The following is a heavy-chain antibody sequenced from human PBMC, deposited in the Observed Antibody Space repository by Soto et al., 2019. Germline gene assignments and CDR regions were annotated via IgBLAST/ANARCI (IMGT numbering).Heavy chain of an antibody. J-gene: IGHJ6*02. CDR3: AKDRGTATVYYYYGMDV. Sequence: PGGSLRLSCAASEFTFSSYGIHWVRQAPGKGPEWVAIISYDGSNRHYADSVKGRFTISRDNSKSTLYLQMNSLRPEDTAVYYCAKDRGTATVYYYYGMDVWGQGTTVTVSS. CDR2: ISYDGSNR. CDR1: EFTFSSYG. D-gene: IGHD1-7*01. V-gene: IGHV3-30*18.